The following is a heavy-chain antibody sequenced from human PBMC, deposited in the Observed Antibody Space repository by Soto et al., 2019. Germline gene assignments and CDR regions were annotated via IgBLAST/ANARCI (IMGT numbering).Heavy chain of an antibody. J-gene: IGHJ4*02. Sequence: QVQLVQSGAEVKKPGASVKVSYKTSGYSFSEFRMHWVRQAPGQGLEWMGWVNPINGNTNYAQDFQGRITMTSDASTKTVYMELSSLTSDDTSTVYCARENWHFDYWGQGTLITVSS. V-gene: IGHV1-2*02. CDR1: GYSFSEFR. CDR3: ARENWHFDY. CDR2: VNPINGNT.